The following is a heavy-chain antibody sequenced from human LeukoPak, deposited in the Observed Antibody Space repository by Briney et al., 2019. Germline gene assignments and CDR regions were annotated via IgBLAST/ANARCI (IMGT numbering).Heavy chain of an antibody. Sequence: ASETLSLTCTVSGGSISSSSYYWGWIRQPPGKGLEWIGSIYYSGSTYYNPSLKSRVTISVDTSKDQFSLKLSSVTAADTAVYYCARPGGGDFGYGDPNMDVWGKGTTVTVSS. V-gene: IGHV4-39*07. CDR2: IYYSGST. D-gene: IGHD4-17*01. CDR1: GGSISSSSYY. CDR3: ARPGGGDFGYGDPNMDV. J-gene: IGHJ6*03.